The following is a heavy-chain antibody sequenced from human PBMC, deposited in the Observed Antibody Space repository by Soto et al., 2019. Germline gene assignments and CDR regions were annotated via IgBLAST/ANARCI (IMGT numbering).Heavy chain of an antibody. Sequence: QVQLVESGGGVVQPGRSLRLSCAASGFTFSSYAMHWVRQVPGKGLEWVAVISYDGSNKYYADSVKGRFTTSRDNSKNTLYLKMNSLRAEDTAVYYCARPLWRDDYNWGYFDLWGRGTLVTVSS. CDR3: ARPLWRDDYNWGYFDL. CDR1: GFTFSSYA. CDR2: ISYDGSNK. D-gene: IGHD4-4*01. V-gene: IGHV3-30-3*01. J-gene: IGHJ2*01.